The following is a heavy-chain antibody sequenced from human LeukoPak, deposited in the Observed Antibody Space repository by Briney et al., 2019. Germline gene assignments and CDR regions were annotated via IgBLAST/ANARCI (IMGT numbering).Heavy chain of an antibody. CDR3: ARGGRWLQDN. CDR2: INHSGST. Sequence: PSETLSLTCAVYSGSYSGYHWSWLRQPRAKGLEWIGEINHSGSTNYNPSLKSRVTISVDTSKNQFSLKVSSVTAADTAVYYCARGGRWLQDNWGQGTLVTVSS. CDR1: SGSYSGYH. J-gene: IGHJ4*02. V-gene: IGHV4-34*01. D-gene: IGHD5-24*01.